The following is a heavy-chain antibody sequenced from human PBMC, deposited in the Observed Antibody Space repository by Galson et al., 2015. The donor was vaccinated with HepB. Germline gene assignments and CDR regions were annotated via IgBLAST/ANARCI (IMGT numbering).Heavy chain of an antibody. D-gene: IGHD3-22*01. CDR1: GYRFSTYW. CDR3: ARRQIYGSGFYGMDV. CDR2: VYPGASDT. Sequence: QSGAEVTKPGESLKISCKGSGYRFSTYWIGCVRQLPGRGLEWMGSVYPGASDTRYSPSFQGQVTISADKSINTAYLQWSSLEASDTAMYYCARRQIYGSGFYGMDVWGQGTTVTVSS. J-gene: IGHJ6*02. V-gene: IGHV5-51*01.